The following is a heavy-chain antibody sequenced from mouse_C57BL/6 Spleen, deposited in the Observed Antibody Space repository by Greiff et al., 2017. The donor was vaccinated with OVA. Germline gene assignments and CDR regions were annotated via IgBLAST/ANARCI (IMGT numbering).Heavy chain of an antibody. J-gene: IGHJ4*01. V-gene: IGHV1-81*01. CDR1: GYTFTSYG. Sequence: QVQLKESGAELARPGASVKLSCKASGYTFTSYGISWVKQRTGQGLEWIGEIYPRSGNTYYNEKFKGKATLTADKSSSTAYMELRSLTSEDSAVYFCARDYGSSSYAMDDWGQGTSVTVSS. CDR2: IYPRSGNT. CDR3: ARDYGSSSYAMDD. D-gene: IGHD1-1*01.